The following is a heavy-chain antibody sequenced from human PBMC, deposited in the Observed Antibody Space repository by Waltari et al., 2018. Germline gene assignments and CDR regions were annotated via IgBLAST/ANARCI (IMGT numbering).Heavy chain of an antibody. V-gene: IGHV3-7*01. D-gene: IGHD6-19*01. CDR3: ASEPLSSGWYGY. Sequence: MQMVESGEGLVQPGGSLRLSCAASGFTFSRYWLSWVRQAPGNGLEWVANIKQDGSEKYYVDSVKGRFTISRDNAKNSLYLQMNSLRAEDTAVYYCASEPLSSGWYGYWGQGTLVTVSS. J-gene: IGHJ4*02. CDR2: IKQDGSEK. CDR1: GFTFSRYW.